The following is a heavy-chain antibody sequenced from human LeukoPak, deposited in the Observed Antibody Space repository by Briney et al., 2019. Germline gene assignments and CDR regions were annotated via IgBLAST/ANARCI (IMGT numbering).Heavy chain of an antibody. CDR1: EFTGSSNY. Sequence: GGSLRLSCAASEFTGSSNYMSWVRQAPGKGLEWVSSISSSSSYIYYADSVKGRFTISRDNAKNSLYLQMNSLRAEDTAVYYCARDGAYYYDSSGYFFDYWGQGTLVTVSS. CDR2: ISSSSSYI. V-gene: IGHV3-21*01. J-gene: IGHJ4*02. CDR3: ARDGAYYYDSSGYFFDY. D-gene: IGHD3-22*01.